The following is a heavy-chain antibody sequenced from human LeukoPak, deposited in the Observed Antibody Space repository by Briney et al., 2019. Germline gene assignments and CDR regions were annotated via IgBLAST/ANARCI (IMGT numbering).Heavy chain of an antibody. CDR1: VFTFSSYN. V-gene: IGHV3-48*02. J-gene: IGHJ4*02. CDR2: ISSSSSTI. CDR3: ASSGDY. D-gene: IGHD3-10*01. Sequence: GGSLRLSCAASVFTFSSYNMNWVRQAPGKGLEWVSFISSSSSTIYYADSVKGRFTISRDNAKKSLYLQMNSLRDEDTAVYYCASSGDYWAQGTLVTVSS.